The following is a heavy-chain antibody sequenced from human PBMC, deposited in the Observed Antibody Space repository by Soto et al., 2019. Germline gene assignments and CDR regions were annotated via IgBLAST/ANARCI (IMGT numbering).Heavy chain of an antibody. J-gene: IGHJ4*02. CDR1: GFSLSTSGVG. Sequence: SGPTLVNPTQTLTLTCTFSGFSLSTSGVGVGWIRQPPGKAPEWLALIYWGGDERYSPSLKSRLTISKDTSKNQVLLTMTDMDPVDTATYYCARMIFGRNVYYFDYWGRGTLVTVSS. V-gene: IGHV2-5*02. D-gene: IGHD3-3*01. CDR2: IYWGGDE. CDR3: ARMIFGRNVYYFDY.